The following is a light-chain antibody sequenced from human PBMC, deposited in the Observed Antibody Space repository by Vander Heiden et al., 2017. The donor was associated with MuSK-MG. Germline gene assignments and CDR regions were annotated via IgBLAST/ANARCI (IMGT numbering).Light chain of an antibody. CDR2: AAS. CDR3: LQDDDYPST. Sequence: AIQLTQSPSSLSASVGDRVTITCRASQGIRNYLGWYQQKPGKAPKLLIYAASSLQSGVPSRFSGSGSGTDFTLTISSLQPEDFATYYCLQDDDYPSTFGQGTKVEIK. V-gene: IGKV1-6*01. J-gene: IGKJ1*01. CDR1: QGIRNY.